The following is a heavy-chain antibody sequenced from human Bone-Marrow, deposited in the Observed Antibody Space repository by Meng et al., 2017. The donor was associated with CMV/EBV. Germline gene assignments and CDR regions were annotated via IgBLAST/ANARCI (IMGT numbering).Heavy chain of an antibody. CDR3: ARRRRGNSGWYSFDY. Sequence: GESLKISCAASRFTFSNYAMSWVRQAPGKGLEWVSVIFSDGDTTYSADSVKGRFTISRDNSKNTLYLQMNSLSPEDTAVYYCARRRRGNSGWYSFDYWGQGTLVTVS. J-gene: IGHJ4*02. CDR2: IFSDGDTT. CDR1: RFTFSNYA. D-gene: IGHD6-19*01. V-gene: IGHV3-23*03.